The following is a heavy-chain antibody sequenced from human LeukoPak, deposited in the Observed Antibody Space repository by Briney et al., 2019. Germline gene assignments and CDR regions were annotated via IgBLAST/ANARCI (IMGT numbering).Heavy chain of an antibody. CDR2: LSGSGGST. V-gene: IGHV3-23*01. D-gene: IGHD1-1*01. Sequence: GGSLRLSCAASGFTFSSYGMHWVRQAPGKGLEWVSALSGSGGSTYYADSVKGRFTISRDNSKNTLYLQMSSLRAEDTAVYYCARDPYGTGAFDYWGQGTQVTVSS. CDR1: GFTFSSYG. J-gene: IGHJ4*02. CDR3: ARDPYGTGAFDY.